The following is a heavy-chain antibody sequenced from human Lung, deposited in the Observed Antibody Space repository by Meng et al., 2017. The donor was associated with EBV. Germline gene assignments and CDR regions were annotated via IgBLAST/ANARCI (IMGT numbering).Heavy chain of an antibody. J-gene: IGHJ5*02. Sequence: RRPESGPRLVQPSQPPPLTCTVSGCSIGSGDYYWSWIRQPPGKGLEWIGYIYYSGSTYSNASLKSRVTISIYRSKNQFSLKLSSVTAADTAVYYCARDRKHYGERGWFDPWGQGTLVTVSS. CDR3: ARDRKHYGERGWFDP. D-gene: IGHD4-17*01. V-gene: IGHV4-30-4*01. CDR2: IYYSGST. CDR1: GCSIGSGDYY.